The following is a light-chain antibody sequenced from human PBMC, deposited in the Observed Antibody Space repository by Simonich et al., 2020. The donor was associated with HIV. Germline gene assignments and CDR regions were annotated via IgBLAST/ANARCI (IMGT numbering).Light chain of an antibody. CDR2: DAS. CDR1: QSVSSSY. CDR3: QQYGSSPRT. V-gene: IGKV3D-20*01. Sequence: ERVMTQSPATLSVSPGERATLSCRASQSVSSSYLAWYQQKPGLAPKLLIYDASSRATGIPDRFSGSGSGTDFTLTISRLEPEDFAVYYCQQYGSSPRTFGQGTKVEIK. J-gene: IGKJ1*01.